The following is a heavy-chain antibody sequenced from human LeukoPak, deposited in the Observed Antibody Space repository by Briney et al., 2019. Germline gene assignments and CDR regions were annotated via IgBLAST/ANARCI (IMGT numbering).Heavy chain of an antibody. CDR1: GGSIRSSSYY. V-gene: IGHV4-39*01. D-gene: IGHD3-16*01. CDR2: IYYSGST. CDR3: ARGEVGDYFDY. J-gene: IGHJ4*02. Sequence: SETLSLTCTVSGGSIRSSSYYWGWIRQPPGKGLEWIGSIYYSGSTYYNPSRKSQVTISVDTSKNQFSLKLSSVTAADTAVYYCARGEVGDYFDYWGQGTLVTVSS.